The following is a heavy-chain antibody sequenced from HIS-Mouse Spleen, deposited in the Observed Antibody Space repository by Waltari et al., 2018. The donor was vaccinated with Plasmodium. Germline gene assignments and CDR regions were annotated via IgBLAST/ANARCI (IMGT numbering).Heavy chain of an antibody. CDR3: ARTIAAAGTGDAFDM. Sequence: EVQLVESGGGLVQPGGSLRLSCAASGFTFSSYWITWVRQAPGKGLVWVSRINSDGSSTRYADSVKGRFTISRDNAKNTLYLQMNSLRAEDTAVYYCARTIAAAGTGDAFDMWGQGTMVTVSS. CDR1: GFTFSSYW. D-gene: IGHD6-13*01. V-gene: IGHV3-74*01. J-gene: IGHJ3*02. CDR2: INSDGSST.